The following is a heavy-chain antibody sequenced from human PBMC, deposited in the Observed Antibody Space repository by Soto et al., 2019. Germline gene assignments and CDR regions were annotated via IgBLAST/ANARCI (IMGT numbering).Heavy chain of an antibody. CDR3: AKDRAQWEVRVSWFDP. V-gene: IGHV3-30*18. D-gene: IGHD1-26*01. CDR1: GFTFSSYG. CDR2: ISYDGGNK. J-gene: IGHJ5*02. Sequence: QVQLGESGGGGVQPGRSLRLSCAASGFTFSSYGMYWVRQAPGKGLECVAVISYDGGNKYYADSVKGRFTISRDNPKNPQYLQMNCLRAEETAVYYCAKDRAQWEVRVSWFDPCGQGTLVTVCS.